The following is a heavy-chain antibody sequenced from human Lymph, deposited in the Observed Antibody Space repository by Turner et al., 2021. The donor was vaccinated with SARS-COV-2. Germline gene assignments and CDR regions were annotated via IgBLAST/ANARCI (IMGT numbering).Heavy chain of an antibody. CDR2: IKQDGSEK. J-gene: IGHJ4*02. Sequence: EVQLVESGGGLVQPGVSLTLSCAASGFTFSNYWMSWVRQAQGKGLEWVANIKQDGSEKYYVDYVKGRFTLSRDNAKNSLYQQMNSLRAEDTAVYYCARDSSDPWASGYDYWGQGTLVTVSS. CDR1: GFTFSNYW. CDR3: ARDSSDPWASGYDY. D-gene: IGHD2-15*01. V-gene: IGHV3-7*03.